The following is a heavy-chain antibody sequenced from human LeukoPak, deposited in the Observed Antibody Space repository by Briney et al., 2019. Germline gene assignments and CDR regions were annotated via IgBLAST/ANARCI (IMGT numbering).Heavy chain of an antibody. Sequence: GGSLRLSCAASGFTFSSYGMHGVRQAPGKGLEWVAVISYDGSNKYYADSVKGRFTISRDNSKNTLYLQMNSLRAEDTAVYYCAKDLFGELRGPFDYWGQGTLVTVSS. J-gene: IGHJ4*02. CDR3: AKDLFGELRGPFDY. V-gene: IGHV3-30*18. CDR2: ISYDGSNK. D-gene: IGHD3-10*02. CDR1: GFTFSSYG.